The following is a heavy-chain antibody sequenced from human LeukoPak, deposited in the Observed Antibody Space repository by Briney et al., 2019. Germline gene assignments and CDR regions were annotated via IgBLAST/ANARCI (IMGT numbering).Heavy chain of an antibody. CDR3: AREGDITCSACFILAGDVDY. CDR2: INPNSGGT. D-gene: IGHD3-10*01. J-gene: IGHJ4*02. Sequence: ASVKVSCKDSGYTFTGYYMHCERQAPGQGLEWMGWINPNSGGTDYAQKFQGRVTMTRDTSISTAYMELSNLRSDDTAVYYCAREGDITCSACFILAGDVDYWGQGTLVTVSS. CDR1: GYTFTGYY. V-gene: IGHV1-2*02.